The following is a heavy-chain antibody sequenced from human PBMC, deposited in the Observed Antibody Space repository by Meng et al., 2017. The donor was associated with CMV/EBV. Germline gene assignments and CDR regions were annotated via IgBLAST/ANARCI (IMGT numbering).Heavy chain of an antibody. Sequence: SVKVSCKASGGTFSSYAISWVRQAPGQGLEWMGGIIPILGIANYEQKFQGRVTITADKSTSTAYMELSSLRSEDTAVYYCARRLTMIAGGGGWFDPWGQGTLVTVSS. D-gene: IGHD3-22*01. CDR3: ARRLTMIAGGGGWFDP. CDR1: GGTFSSYA. V-gene: IGHV1-69*10. J-gene: IGHJ5*02. CDR2: IIPILGIA.